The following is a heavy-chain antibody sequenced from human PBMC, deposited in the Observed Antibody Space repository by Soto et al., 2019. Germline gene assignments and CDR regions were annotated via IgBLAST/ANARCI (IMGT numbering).Heavy chain of an antibody. CDR3: AKTALLTLYYYYSYGMDV. CDR1: GFTFSSYG. V-gene: IGHV3-30*18. J-gene: IGHJ6*04. CDR2: ISYDGSNK. D-gene: IGHD3-16*01. Sequence: GGSLRLSCAASGFTFSSYGMHWVRQAPGKGLEWVAVISYDGSNKYYADSVKGRFTISRDNSKNTLYLQMNSLRAEDTAVYYCAKTALLTLYYYYSYGMDVGGKGTTVTVSS.